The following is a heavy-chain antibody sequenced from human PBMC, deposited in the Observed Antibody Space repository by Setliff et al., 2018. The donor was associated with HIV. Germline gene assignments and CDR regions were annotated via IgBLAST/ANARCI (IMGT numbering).Heavy chain of an antibody. CDR3: ARKAAGVDY. J-gene: IGHJ4*02. CDR1: GFNFSSFW. V-gene: IGHV3-7*01. Sequence: GGSLRLSCAASGFNFSSFWMSWVRQAPGKGLEWVANIKLDGSEKYYVDSVKGRFTISRDNAKNSLYLQMNSLRVEDTAVYYCARKAAGVDYWGQGTLVTVSS. D-gene: IGHD2-15*01. CDR2: IKLDGSEK.